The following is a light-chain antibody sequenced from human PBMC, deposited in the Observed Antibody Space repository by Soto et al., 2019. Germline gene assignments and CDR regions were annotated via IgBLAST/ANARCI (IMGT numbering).Light chain of an antibody. V-gene: IGLV1-40*01. CDR3: QSYYSSLSGSV. J-gene: IGLJ3*02. CDR2: GNS. CDR1: SSNIGAGYD. Sequence: QSVLTQPPSVSGAPGQRVTISCTGISSNIGAGYDVHWYQQLPGTAPKLLIDGNSNRPSGVPDRFSGSKSGTAASLAITGLQAEDEADYYCQSYYSSLSGSVFGGGTTLTVI.